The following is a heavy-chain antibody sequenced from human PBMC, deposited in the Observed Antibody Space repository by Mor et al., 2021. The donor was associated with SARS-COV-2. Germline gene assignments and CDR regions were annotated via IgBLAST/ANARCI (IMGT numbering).Heavy chain of an antibody. CDR2: IA. CDR3: ARGSAPYCSSTSCYFGY. J-gene: IGHJ4*02. D-gene: IGHD2-2*01. V-gene: IGHV1-69*02. Sequence: IANYAQKFQGRVTITADKSTSTAYMELSSLRSEDMAVYYCARGSAPYCSSTSCYFGYWGQGTLVTVSS.